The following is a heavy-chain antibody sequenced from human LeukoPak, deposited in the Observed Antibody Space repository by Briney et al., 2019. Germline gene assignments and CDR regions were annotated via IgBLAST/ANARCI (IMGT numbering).Heavy chain of an antibody. Sequence: SETLSLTCAVYGGSFSGHYWSWIRQPPGKGLEWIGEINHSGSTNYNPSPKSRVTTSVDTSKNQFSLKLISVTAADTAMYYCARRVKVNYVGLFGEDNYYYYMDVWGKGTTVTVSS. CDR1: GGSFSGHY. CDR2: INHSGST. D-gene: IGHD3-10*02. CDR3: ARRVKVNYVGLFGEDNYYYYMDV. V-gene: IGHV4-34*01. J-gene: IGHJ6*03.